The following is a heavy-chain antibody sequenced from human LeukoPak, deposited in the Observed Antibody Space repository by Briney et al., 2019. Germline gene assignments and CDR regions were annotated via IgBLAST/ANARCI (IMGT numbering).Heavy chain of an antibody. V-gene: IGHV4-4*07. D-gene: IGHD3-10*01. Sequence: SETLSLTCTVSGGSISSYYWSWIRQPAGKGLEWIGRIYTSGSTNYNPSLKSRVTMSVDTSKNQFSLKLSAVTAADTAVYYCATTLPGNYGSGSYTFDYWGQGTLVTVPS. J-gene: IGHJ4*02. CDR1: GGSISSYY. CDR3: ATTLPGNYGSGSYTFDY. CDR2: IYTSGST.